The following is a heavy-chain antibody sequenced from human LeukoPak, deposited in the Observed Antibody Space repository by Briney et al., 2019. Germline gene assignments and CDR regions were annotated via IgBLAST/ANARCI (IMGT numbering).Heavy chain of an antibody. Sequence: GASVKVSCKASGYTFTGYYMHWVRQAPGQGLEWMGWINPNSGGTNYAQKFQGRVTMTRDTSISTAYMELSRLRSDDTAVYYCARDRGSRDGYNPYYFDYWGQGTLVTVSS. D-gene: IGHD5-24*01. J-gene: IGHJ4*02. CDR3: ARDRGSRDGYNPYYFDY. V-gene: IGHV1-2*02. CDR2: INPNSGGT. CDR1: GYTFTGYY.